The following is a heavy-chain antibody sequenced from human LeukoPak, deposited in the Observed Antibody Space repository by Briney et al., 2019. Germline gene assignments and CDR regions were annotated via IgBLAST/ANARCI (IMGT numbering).Heavy chain of an antibody. D-gene: IGHD1-26*01. CDR3: AREHRGAGATVDY. Sequence: PGGSLRLSCAASGFTFSSHWMHWVRQAPGKGLVWVSRIESDGSTKMYADSVRGRFTISRDNAKNTLYLQMNSLRAEDTAVYYRAREHRGAGATVDYWGQGILVTVSS. CDR2: IESDGSTK. J-gene: IGHJ4*02. V-gene: IGHV3-74*03. CDR1: GFTFSSHW.